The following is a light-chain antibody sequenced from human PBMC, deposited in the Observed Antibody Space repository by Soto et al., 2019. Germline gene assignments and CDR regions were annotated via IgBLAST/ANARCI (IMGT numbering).Light chain of an antibody. CDR1: SSDVGGYNY. V-gene: IGLV2-14*01. CDR3: SSYTSSSTWV. J-gene: IGLJ3*02. Sequence: QSALTQPASVSGSPGQSITISCTGTSSDVGGYNYVSWYQQHPGKAPKIMIYEVSNRPSGVSNRFSGSKSGNTASLTISGLQAEDEAYYYCSSYTSSSTWVFGGGTKLTVL. CDR2: EVS.